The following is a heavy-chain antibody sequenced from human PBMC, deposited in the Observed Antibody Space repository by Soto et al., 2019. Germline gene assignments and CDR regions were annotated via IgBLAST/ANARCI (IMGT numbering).Heavy chain of an antibody. CDR1: GGSISSYY. V-gene: IGHV4-4*07. J-gene: IGHJ4*02. CDR3: ATRTLYGDYDY. D-gene: IGHD4-17*01. Sequence: SETLSLTFTVSGGSISSYYWSWIRQPAGKGLEWIGRIYTSGSTNYNPSLKGRVTMSVDTSKNQFSLKLSSVTAADTAVYYCATRTLYGDYDYWGQGTRVTVSS. CDR2: IYTSGST.